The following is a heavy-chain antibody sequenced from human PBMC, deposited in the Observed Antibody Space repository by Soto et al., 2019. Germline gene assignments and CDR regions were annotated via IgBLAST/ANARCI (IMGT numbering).Heavy chain of an antibody. V-gene: IGHV4-30-2*01. CDR2: SYHSGST. CDR1: GGSISSGGHS. J-gene: IGHJ2*01. Sequence: QLQLQESGSGLVKPSQTLSLTSAVSGGSISSGGHSWSLIRQPPGKGLEWIGYSYHSGSTYYNPSLKSRVTISVDRSKNQFSLKLSSVTAADTAVYYCARDPGLWGRATLVTVSS. CDR3: ARDPGL.